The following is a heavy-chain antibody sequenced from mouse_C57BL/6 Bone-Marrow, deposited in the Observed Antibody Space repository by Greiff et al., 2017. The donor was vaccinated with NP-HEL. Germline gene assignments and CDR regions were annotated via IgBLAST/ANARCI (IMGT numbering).Heavy chain of an antibody. V-gene: IGHV1-55*01. D-gene: IGHD2-5*01. CDR1: GYTFTSYW. CDR3: ARWYSNYVYYAMDY. CDR2: IYPGSGST. Sequence: QVQLQQPGAELVKPGASVKMSCKASGYTFTSYWITWVKQRPGQGLEWIGEIYPGSGSTNYNEKFKSKATLTVDTSSSTAYMQLSSLTSEDSAVYYCARWYSNYVYYAMDYWGQGTSVTVSS. J-gene: IGHJ4*01.